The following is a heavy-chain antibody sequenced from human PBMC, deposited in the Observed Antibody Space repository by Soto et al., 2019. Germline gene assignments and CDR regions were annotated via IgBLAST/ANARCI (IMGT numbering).Heavy chain of an antibody. Sequence: EVQVLDSGGDLVQSGGALRLSCAASGFTFSNYAMSWVRQAPGMGLECVSSISGGGGSTYYADAVKGRFTISRDNSTNTLYLQMNSLRAEDTAVYYCANNNLFGSGTKDYWGQGTLVTVSA. V-gene: IGHV3-23*01. CDR2: ISGGGGST. CDR1: GFTFSNYA. J-gene: IGHJ4*02. D-gene: IGHD3-10*01. CDR3: ANNNLFGSGTKDY.